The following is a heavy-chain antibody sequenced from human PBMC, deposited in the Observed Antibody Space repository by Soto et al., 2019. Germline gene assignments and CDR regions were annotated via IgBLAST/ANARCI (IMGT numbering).Heavy chain of an antibody. D-gene: IGHD2-8*01. Sequence: PGGSLRLSCVASGFPFSNAWIHWVRQVPGKGLEWVGRVKSKTDGGSSDYAAAVKGRFAVSRDDSRNIVYLQMNSLKIEDTGVYYCTTDSRTSLPEIRFDYWGHGTQVTVSS. CDR3: TTDSRTSLPEIRFDY. CDR2: VKSKTDGGSS. V-gene: IGHV3-15*07. J-gene: IGHJ4*01. CDR1: GFPFSNAW.